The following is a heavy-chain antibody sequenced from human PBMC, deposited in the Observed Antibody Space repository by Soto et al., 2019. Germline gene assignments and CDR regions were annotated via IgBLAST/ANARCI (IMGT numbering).Heavy chain of an antibody. CDR3: AASLDYGDSYFDY. J-gene: IGHJ4*02. CDR1: GFTFSSYG. Sequence: GGSLRLSCAASGFTFSSYGMHWVRQAPGKGLEWVAVISYDGSNKYYADSVKGRFTISRDNSKNTLYLQMNSLRAEDTAVYYCAASLDYGDSYFDYWGQGTLVTVSS. D-gene: IGHD4-17*01. CDR2: ISYDGSNK. V-gene: IGHV3-30*03.